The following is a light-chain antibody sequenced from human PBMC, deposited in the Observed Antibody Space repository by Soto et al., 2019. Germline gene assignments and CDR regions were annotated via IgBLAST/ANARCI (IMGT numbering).Light chain of an antibody. J-gene: IGLJ3*02. V-gene: IGLV1-44*01. CDR3: SACDTTLNAPV. CDR2: NNN. CDR1: SSNIGRNT. Sequence: QSVLTQPPSASGAPGQRVTISCSGSSSNIGRNTVNWYQQYPGTAPKLFIYNNNERPSGVPARFSGSKAGTSGSLAISGLQSEEEADYYCSACDTTLNAPVFGGGTKLTVL.